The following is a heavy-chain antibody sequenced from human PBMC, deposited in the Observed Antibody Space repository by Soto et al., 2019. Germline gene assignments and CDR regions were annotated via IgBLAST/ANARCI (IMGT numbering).Heavy chain of an antibody. V-gene: IGHV1-2*04. Sequence: ASVKVSCKASGYTFTGYYMHWVRQAPGQGLEWMGWINPNSGGTDYAQKFQGWVTMTRDTSISTAYMELSRLRSDDTAVYYCARDGPRSYFASGYPMHYYYYYGMDVWGQGTTVTVSS. J-gene: IGHJ6*02. CDR1: GYTFTGYY. CDR2: INPNSGGT. CDR3: ARDGPRSYFASGYPMHYYYYYGMDV. D-gene: IGHD3-3*01.